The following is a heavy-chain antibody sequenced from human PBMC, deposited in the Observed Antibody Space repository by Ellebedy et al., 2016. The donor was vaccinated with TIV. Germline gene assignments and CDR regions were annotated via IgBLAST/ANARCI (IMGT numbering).Heavy chain of an antibody. CDR2: IKQDGSVQ. CDR3: ARDGYGDYYFDY. Sequence: PGGSLRLSCAASGFTLSTHWMSWVRQAPGKGLEWVASIKQDGSVQYYVDSVRGRFTISRGNSKTSTYLQMNSLRAEDTAVYYCARDGYGDYYFDYWGQGTLVTVSS. J-gene: IGHJ4*02. CDR1: GFTLSTHW. V-gene: IGHV3-7*01. D-gene: IGHD4-17*01.